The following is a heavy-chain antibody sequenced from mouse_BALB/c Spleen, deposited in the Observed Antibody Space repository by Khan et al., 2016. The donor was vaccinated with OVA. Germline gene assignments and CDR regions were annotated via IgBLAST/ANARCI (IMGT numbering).Heavy chain of an antibody. CDR1: GYTFTNYG. V-gene: IGHV9-3-1*01. Sequence: QIQLVQSGPELKKPGETVKISCKASGYTFTNYGMNWVKQSPGKALKWIGWINTYTGEPTYAHDFKGRFAFSLDTSASTAYLQINSLTCEDTATYVCARPPDCAYTLDHWGQGTSVTVSA. J-gene: IGHJ4*01. CDR3: ARPPDCAYTLDH. CDR2: INTYTGEP.